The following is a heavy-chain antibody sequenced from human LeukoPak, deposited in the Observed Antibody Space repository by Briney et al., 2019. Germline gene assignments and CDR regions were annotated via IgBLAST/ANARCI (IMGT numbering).Heavy chain of an antibody. CDR2: IIPIFGTA. Sequence: SVKVSCKASGGTFSSYAISWVRQAPGQGLEWMGGIIPIFGTANYAQKFQGRVTITADESTSTAYMELSSLRSEDTAVYYCARDRGYYGSGSYWFDPWGQGTLVTVSS. J-gene: IGHJ5*02. V-gene: IGHV1-69*01. CDR1: GGTFSSYA. CDR3: ARDRGYYGSGSYWFDP. D-gene: IGHD3-10*01.